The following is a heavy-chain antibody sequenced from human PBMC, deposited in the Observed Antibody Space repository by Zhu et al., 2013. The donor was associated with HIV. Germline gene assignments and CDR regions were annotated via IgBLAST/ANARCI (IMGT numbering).Heavy chain of an antibody. CDR1: GGTFSSYA. V-gene: IGHV1-69*01. CDR2: IIPIFGTA. D-gene: IGHD1-7*01. CDR3: ASGRTTRPPGLTDY. J-gene: IGHJ4*02. Sequence: QVQLVQSGAEVKKPGSSVKVSCKASGGTFSSYAISWVRQAPGRGLEWMGGIIPIFGTANYAQKFQGRVTITADESTSTAYMELSSLRSEDTAVYYCASGRTTRPPGLTDYWGQGTLVTVSS.